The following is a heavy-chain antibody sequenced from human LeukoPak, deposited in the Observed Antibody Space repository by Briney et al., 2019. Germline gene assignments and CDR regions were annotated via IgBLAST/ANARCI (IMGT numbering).Heavy chain of an antibody. CDR1: GFTFSSYG. V-gene: IGHV3-30*02. CDR3: AKDNGDSSGYSLLFDY. CDR2: IRYDGSNK. J-gene: IGHJ4*02. D-gene: IGHD3-22*01. Sequence: GGSLRLSCAAAGFTFSSYGMHWVRQAPGKRLEWVAFIRYDGSNKYYADSVKGRFTISRDNSKNTLYLQMNSLRAEDTDVYYCAKDNGDSSGYSLLFDYWGQGTLVTVSS.